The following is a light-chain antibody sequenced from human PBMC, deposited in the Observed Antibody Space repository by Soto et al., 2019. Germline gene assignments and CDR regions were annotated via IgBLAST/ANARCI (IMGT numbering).Light chain of an antibody. J-gene: IGLJ1*01. Sequence: QSVLTQPRSVSGSPGQSVTTSCTGTSSDVGGYNYVSWYQQHPGKAPKLTIYDVSKRPSGVPDRFAGSKSGNTASLTISGLQAEDEADYYCCSYAGSFFYVFGTGTKVTVL. CDR3: CSYAGSFFYV. CDR2: DVS. CDR1: SSDVGGYNY. V-gene: IGLV2-11*01.